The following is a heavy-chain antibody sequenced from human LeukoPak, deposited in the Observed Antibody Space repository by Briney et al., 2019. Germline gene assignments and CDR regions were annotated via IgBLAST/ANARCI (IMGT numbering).Heavy chain of an antibody. CDR3: ASGMEGVATSDY. V-gene: IGHV4-34*01. D-gene: IGHD5-12*01. J-gene: IGHJ4*02. CDR1: GGSFSGYY. Sequence: SETLSLTCAVYGGSFSGYYWSWIRQPPGKGLEWIGEINHSGSTNYNPSLKSRVTISVDTSKNQFSLKLSSVTAADTAVYYCASGMEGVATSDYWGQGTLVTVSS. CDR2: INHSGST.